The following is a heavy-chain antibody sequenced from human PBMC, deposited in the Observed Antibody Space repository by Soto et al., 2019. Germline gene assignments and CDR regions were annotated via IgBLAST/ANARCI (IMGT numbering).Heavy chain of an antibody. CDR2: IYYSGNT. J-gene: IGHJ4*02. CDR1: GGSISSYF. Sequence: SETLSLTCTVSGGSISSYFWSWIRQPPGKGLEWIGYIYYSGNTNYNSSLKSRVTISVDTSKNQFSLKLSSVTAADTAVYYCARHTPAISISDHWGQGTLVTVSS. D-gene: IGHD2-15*01. V-gene: IGHV4-59*08. CDR3: ARHTPAISISDH.